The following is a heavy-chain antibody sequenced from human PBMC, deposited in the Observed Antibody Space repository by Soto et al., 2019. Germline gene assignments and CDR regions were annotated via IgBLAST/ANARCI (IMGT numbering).Heavy chain of an antibody. J-gene: IGHJ6*02. CDR2: IGSSSSTI. Sequence: GGSLRLSCAASGFTFSSYSMNWVRQAPGKGLEWVSYIGSSSSTIYYADSVKGRFTISRDNAKNSLYLQMNSLRDEDTAVYYCARDLFHGYGDYSQAFYYYGMAVWGQGTTVTVSS. CDR3: ARDLFHGYGDYSQAFYYYGMAV. CDR1: GFTFSSYS. D-gene: IGHD4-17*01. V-gene: IGHV3-48*02.